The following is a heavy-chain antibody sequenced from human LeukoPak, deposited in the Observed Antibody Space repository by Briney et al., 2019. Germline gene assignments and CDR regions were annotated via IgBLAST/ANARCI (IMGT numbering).Heavy chain of an antibody. Sequence: SQTLSLTCGISGDSVTSNSVAWTWIRQSPSRGLEWLGRTYYSSKWYNDYDVSVKNGITINADTSKNQFALHLNSVTPKDTAGYYCARAVDGRLDYWGQGTLVTVSS. V-gene: IGHV6-1*01. J-gene: IGHJ4*02. CDR2: TYYSSKWYN. D-gene: IGHD6-19*01. CDR3: ARAVDGRLDY. CDR1: GDSVTSNSVA.